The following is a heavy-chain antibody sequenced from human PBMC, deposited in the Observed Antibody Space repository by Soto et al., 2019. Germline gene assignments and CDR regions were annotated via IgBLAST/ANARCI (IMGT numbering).Heavy chain of an antibody. CDR1: GGTFSSYT. V-gene: IGHV1-69*04. D-gene: IGHD2-2*01. CDR2: IIPILGIA. J-gene: IGHJ4*02. CDR3: ARDLGRCSSPSFIDY. Sequence: GASVKVSCKASGGTFSSYTISWVRQAPGQGLEWMGRIIPILGIANYAQKFQGRVTITADKSTSTAYMELSSLRSEDTAVYYCARDLGRCSSPSFIDYWGQGSLVTVSS.